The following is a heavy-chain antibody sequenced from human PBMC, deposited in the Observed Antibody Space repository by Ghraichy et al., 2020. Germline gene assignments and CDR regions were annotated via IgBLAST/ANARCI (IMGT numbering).Heavy chain of an antibody. Sequence: GGSLRLSCAASGFTFSSYAMSWVRQAPGKGLEWVSAISGSGGSTYYADSVKGRFTISRDNSKNTLYLQMNSLRAEDTAVYYCAKGTVVLRYFDWLPHDAFDIWGQGTMVTVSS. D-gene: IGHD3-9*01. J-gene: IGHJ3*02. CDR1: GFTFSSYA. CDR3: AKGTVVLRYFDWLPHDAFDI. CDR2: ISGSGGST. V-gene: IGHV3-23*01.